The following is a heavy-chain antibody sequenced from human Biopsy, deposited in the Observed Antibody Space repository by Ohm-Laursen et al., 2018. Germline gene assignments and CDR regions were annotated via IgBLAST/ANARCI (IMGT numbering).Heavy chain of an antibody. CDR1: GYDFLDFH. V-gene: IGHV1-2*05. J-gene: IGHJ5*02. CDR2: INPHTGVT. D-gene: IGHD5/OR15-5a*01. CDR3: ARPSGGVSTIGFDP. Sequence: SVKVSCKASGYDFLDFHIHWVRQVPGQGLEWIGHINPHTGVTKYAQKFLDRITMTGDTSISTAYMDLSRLTSADTGIYYCARPSGGVSTIGFDPWGQGTLVSVSS.